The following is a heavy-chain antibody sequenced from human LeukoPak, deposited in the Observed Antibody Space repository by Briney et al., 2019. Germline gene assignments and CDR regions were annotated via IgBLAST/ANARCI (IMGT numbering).Heavy chain of an antibody. CDR1: GFTFSSYG. V-gene: IGHV3-30*18. J-gene: IGHJ6*03. Sequence: GGSLRLSCAASGFTFSSYGMHWVRQAPGKGPEWVAVISYDGSNKYYADSVKGRFTISRDNSKNTLYLQMNSLRAEDTAVYYCAKGLIADYYMDVWGKGTTVTVSS. CDR3: AKGLIADYYMDV. CDR2: ISYDGSNK. D-gene: IGHD2-21*01.